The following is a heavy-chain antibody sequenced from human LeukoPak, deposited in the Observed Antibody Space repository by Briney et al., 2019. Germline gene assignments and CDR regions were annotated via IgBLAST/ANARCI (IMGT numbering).Heavy chain of an antibody. CDR2: INSDGSST. D-gene: IGHD5-12*01. Sequence: GGSLRLSCAASGFSFSSYWMHWVRHVPGKGLVWVSRINSDGSSTIYADSVKGRFTISRDNAKNTLYLQMNSPRAEDTALYYCTRGYVGIDYWGQGTLVTVSS. V-gene: IGHV3-74*01. CDR3: TRGYVGIDY. CDR1: GFSFSSYW. J-gene: IGHJ4*02.